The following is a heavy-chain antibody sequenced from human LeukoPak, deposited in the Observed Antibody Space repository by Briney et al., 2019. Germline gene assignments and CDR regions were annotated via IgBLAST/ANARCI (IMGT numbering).Heavy chain of an antibody. CDR1: GFIFSNYW. CDR2: IRLNGGDK. CDR3: ARDGDGHFDF. V-gene: IGHV3-7*01. D-gene: IGHD5-24*01. J-gene: IGHJ4*02. Sequence: GGSLRLSCGASGFIFSNYWMNWVRPPPGKGLEWVAHIRLNGGDKYYADSVKGRFTISRDDAKKSLYLQINSLRAEDTAVYYCARDGDGHFDFWGQGTLVTVSS.